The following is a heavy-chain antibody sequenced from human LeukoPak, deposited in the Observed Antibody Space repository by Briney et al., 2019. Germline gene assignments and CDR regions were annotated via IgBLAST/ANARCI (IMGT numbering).Heavy chain of an antibody. D-gene: IGHD3-10*01. CDR3: AKDYIPDYYGSSGAFDI. CDR2: ISGSGGST. V-gene: IGHV3-23*01. J-gene: IGHJ3*02. Sequence: GGSLRLSCAASGFTFSSYAMSWVRQAPGKGLEWVSAISGSGGSTYYADSVKGRFTISRDNSKNTLYLQMNSLRAEDTAVYYCAKDYIPDYYGSSGAFDIWGQGTMVTVSS. CDR1: GFTFSSYA.